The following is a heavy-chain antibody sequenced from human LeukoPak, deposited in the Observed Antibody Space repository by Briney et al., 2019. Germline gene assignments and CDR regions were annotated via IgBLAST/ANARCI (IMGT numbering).Heavy chain of an antibody. Sequence: PGGSLRLSCAASGFTFSSYEMNWVRQAPGKGLEWVSYISSGSTIYYADSVKGRFTISRDNAKNSLYLQVNSLRAEDTAVYYCARSKSGSFRYYYYGMDVWGQGTTVTVSS. CDR3: ARSKSGSFRYYYYGMDV. J-gene: IGHJ6*02. V-gene: IGHV3-48*03. D-gene: IGHD1-26*01. CDR1: GFTFSSYE. CDR2: ISSGSTI.